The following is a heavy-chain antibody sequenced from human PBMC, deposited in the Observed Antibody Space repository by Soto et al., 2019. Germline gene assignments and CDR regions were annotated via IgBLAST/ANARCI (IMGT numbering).Heavy chain of an antibody. V-gene: IGHV1-69*01. CDR3: ASGIPDYYDSSGYYYGDYYYGMDV. CDR2: IIPSFGTA. CDR1: GGTFSSYA. D-gene: IGHD3-22*01. Sequence: QVQLVQSGAEVKKPGSSVKVSCKASGGTFSSYAISWVRQAPGQGLEWMGGIIPSFGTANYAQKVQGRVTITADESTSRAYRGLRSLRSEDTAVYYCASGIPDYYDSSGYYYGDYYYGMDVWGQGTTVTVSS. J-gene: IGHJ6*02.